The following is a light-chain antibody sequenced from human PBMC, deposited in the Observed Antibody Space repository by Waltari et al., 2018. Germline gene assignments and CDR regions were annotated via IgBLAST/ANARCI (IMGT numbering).Light chain of an antibody. J-gene: IGLJ3*02. V-gene: IGLV2-14*03. CDR1: SSDVGGHNY. CDR2: DVS. CDR3: SSYTSYSTPGV. Sequence: QSALTQPASVSGSPGQSITISCTGTSSDVGGHNYVSWYQQHPGKAPKLIIYDVSGRPLGTSNRFSGSKSGNTASLTISGLQADDEADYYCSSYTSYSTPGVFGGGTKVTVL.